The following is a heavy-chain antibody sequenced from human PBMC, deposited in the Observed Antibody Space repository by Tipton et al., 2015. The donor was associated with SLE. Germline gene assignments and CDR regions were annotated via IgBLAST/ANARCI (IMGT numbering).Heavy chain of an antibody. Sequence: SLRLSCTASGFTFSSHWMHWVRQAPGKGLVWVSRINNDGTYTEFADSVKGRFTFSRDNAKKTLYLQMNSLEAEDTAVYYCARHEDHGDRYYIDFWGQGTLVTVSS. J-gene: IGHJ4*02. CDR1: GFTFSSHW. CDR3: ARHEDHGDRYYIDF. D-gene: IGHD4/OR15-4a*01. V-gene: IGHV3-74*03. CDR2: INNDGTYT.